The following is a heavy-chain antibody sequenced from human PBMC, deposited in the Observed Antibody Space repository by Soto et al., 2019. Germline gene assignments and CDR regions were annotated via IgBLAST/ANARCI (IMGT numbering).Heavy chain of an antibody. D-gene: IGHD3-22*01. CDR2: INPNSGGT. CDR3: ARDRVRYYDSSGLPWHFDY. V-gene: IGHV1-2*02. Sequence: ASVKVSCKASGYTFTGYYMHWVRQAPGQGLEWMGWINPNSGGTNYAQKFQGRVTMTRDTSISTAYMELSRLRSDDTAVYYCARDRVRYYDSSGLPWHFDYWGQGTLVTVSA. J-gene: IGHJ4*02. CDR1: GYTFTGYY.